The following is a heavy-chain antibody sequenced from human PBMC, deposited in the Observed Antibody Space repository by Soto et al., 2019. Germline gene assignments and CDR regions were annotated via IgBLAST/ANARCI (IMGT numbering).Heavy chain of an antibody. V-gene: IGHV1-18*01. Sequence: GASVKVSCKASGYTFTSYGISWVRQAPGQGLEWMGWISANNGNTNYAQKLQGRVTMTTDTSTSTAYMELRSLRSDDTAVYYCARDYSHSSSWYDPNAFDIWGQGTMVTVSS. CDR2: ISANNGNT. CDR1: GYTFTSYG. CDR3: ARDYSHSSSWYDPNAFDI. D-gene: IGHD6-13*01. J-gene: IGHJ3*02.